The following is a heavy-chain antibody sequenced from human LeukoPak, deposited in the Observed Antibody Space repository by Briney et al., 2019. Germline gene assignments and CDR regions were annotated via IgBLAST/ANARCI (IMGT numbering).Heavy chain of an antibody. CDR2: ISGDGGTT. J-gene: IGHJ4*02. CDR3: AKVYVGSWYAYDH. CDR1: GFTFDDYA. V-gene: IGHV3-43*02. Sequence: GESLRLSCTASGFTFDDYAMHWVRQAPAKGLEWVSLISGDGGTTDYADSVKGRFTISRDNRRNSLYLHMNSLRTEDTALYFCAKVYVGSWYAYDHWGQGTLVTVSP. D-gene: IGHD6-13*01.